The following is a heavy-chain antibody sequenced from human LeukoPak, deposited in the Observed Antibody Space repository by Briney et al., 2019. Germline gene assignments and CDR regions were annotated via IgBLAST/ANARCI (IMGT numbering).Heavy chain of an antibody. CDR2: MGGSGGSA. V-gene: IGHV3-23*01. Sequence: PGGSLRLSCAASGFTFSSCEMRWVRQAPGKGVEGGSAMGGSGGSAYYADSVKGPFTISRDNSRNSLSLQMNSLRAQDTALYYRAKTGYSSGWYRIWDYWGQGTLVTVSS. CDR1: GFTFSSCE. D-gene: IGHD6-19*01. J-gene: IGHJ4*02. CDR3: AKTGYSSGWYRIWDY.